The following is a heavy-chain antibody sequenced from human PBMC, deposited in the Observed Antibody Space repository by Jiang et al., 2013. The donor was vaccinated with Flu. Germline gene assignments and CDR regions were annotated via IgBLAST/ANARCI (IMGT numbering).Heavy chain of an antibody. V-gene: IGHV1-24*01. J-gene: IGHJ4*02. CDR3: ATDTVGAANFDY. Sequence: LSMHWVRQAPGKGLEWMGGFDPEDGETIYAQKFQGRVTMTEDTSTDTAYMELSSLRSEDTAVYYCATDTVGAANFDYWGQGTLVTVSS. CDR2: FDPEDGET. CDR1: LS. D-gene: IGHD1-26*01.